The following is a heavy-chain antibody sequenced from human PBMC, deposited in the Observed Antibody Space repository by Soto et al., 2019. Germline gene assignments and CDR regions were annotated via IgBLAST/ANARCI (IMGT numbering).Heavy chain of an antibody. CDR2: ISYDGSNK. Sequence: QVQLVESGGGVVQPGRSLRLSCAASGFTFSSYAMHWVRQAPGKGLEWVAVISYDGSNKYYADSVKGRFTISRDKSKNTLYLQMNSLRAEDTAVYYCARASVPAAINYYGMDVWVQGTTVTVSS. CDR3: ARASVPAAINYYGMDV. D-gene: IGHD2-2*02. J-gene: IGHJ6*02. V-gene: IGHV3-30-3*01. CDR1: GFTFSSYA.